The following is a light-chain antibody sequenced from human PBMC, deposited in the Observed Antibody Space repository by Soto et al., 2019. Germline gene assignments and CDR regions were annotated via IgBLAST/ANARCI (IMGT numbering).Light chain of an antibody. CDR2: GAS. CDR1: ESVASN. V-gene: IGKV3D-15*01. CDR3: QQYDSYCT. J-gene: IGKJ4*01. Sequence: EILMTQFPATLSVSPVERATLSCMASESVASNYLAWYQHKPGQAPRLLFFGASNRATGIPDRFSGSGSGTEFTLTISSLQPDDSATYYCQQYDSYCTFGGGTKVDIK.